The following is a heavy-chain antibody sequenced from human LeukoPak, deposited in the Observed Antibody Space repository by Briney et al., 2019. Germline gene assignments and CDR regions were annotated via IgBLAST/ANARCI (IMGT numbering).Heavy chain of an antibody. D-gene: IGHD3-22*01. Sequence: TSSETLSLTCTVSGGSISSSSYYWGWIRQPPGKGLEWIGSIYYSGSTYYNPSLKSRVTISVDTSKNQFSLKLSSVTAADTAVHYCARAKRYYDSSGYMENWFDPWGQGTLVTVSS. CDR2: IYYSGST. J-gene: IGHJ5*02. V-gene: IGHV4-39*01. CDR1: GGSISSSSYY. CDR3: ARAKRYYDSSGYMENWFDP.